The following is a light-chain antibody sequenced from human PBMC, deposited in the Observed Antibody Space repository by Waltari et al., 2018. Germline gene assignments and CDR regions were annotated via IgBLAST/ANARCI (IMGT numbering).Light chain of an antibody. J-gene: IGKJ2*01. V-gene: IGKV3-11*01. Sequence: ETVLTQSSATLSLSPGERCTLACRASESVITFLSWYQQRPGQAPRLLIYDASKRATGIPARFSGAGSGTDFILTISNLEPEDFATHLSSQTSSWPRTFGQGTKLEMK. CDR2: DAS. CDR3: SQTSSWPRT. CDR1: ESVITF.